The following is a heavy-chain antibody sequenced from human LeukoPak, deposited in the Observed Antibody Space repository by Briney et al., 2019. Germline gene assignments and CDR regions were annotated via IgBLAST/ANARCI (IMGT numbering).Heavy chain of an antibody. J-gene: IGHJ3*02. CDR3: AKSNGYGLVGI. D-gene: IGHD3-10*01. CDR1: SGSINTSNYY. Sequence: PSETLSLTCTVSSGSINTSNYYWGWIRQPPGKGLEGIGNIFYRGGTYYSPSLKSRVTISLDTSRNQFSPNLNSVTAADTAVYYCAKSNGYGLVGIWGQGTMVTVSS. V-gene: IGHV4-39*07. CDR2: IFYRGGT.